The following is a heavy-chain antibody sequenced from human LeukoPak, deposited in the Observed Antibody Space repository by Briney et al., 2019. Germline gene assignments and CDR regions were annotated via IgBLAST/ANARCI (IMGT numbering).Heavy chain of an antibody. CDR3: ARDQPGGGLDY. CDR1: GFTFSGYT. V-gene: IGHV3-30-3*01. CDR2: MSYDGGDK. Sequence: GGSLRLSCAASGFTFSGYTMDWVRQAPCKGLEWVAFMSYDGGDKQYLDSVKGQFTLSRDNSNKTLSLEMNRLTPDDTAVYYCARDQPGGGLDYWGQGILVTVSS. D-gene: IGHD1-14*01. J-gene: IGHJ4*02.